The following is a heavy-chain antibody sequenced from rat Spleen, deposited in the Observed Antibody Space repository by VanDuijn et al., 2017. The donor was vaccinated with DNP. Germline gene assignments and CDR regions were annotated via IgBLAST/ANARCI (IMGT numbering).Heavy chain of an antibody. CDR3: AREEAYYGSDYLDY. Sequence: EVQLQESGSGLVKPSQSLSLTCSVTGYSITSNYWGWIRKFPGNKMEWVGHISYSGSASYNPSLKSRISITRDTSKNQFFLHLNSVTTEDTATYYCAREEAYYGSDYLDYWGQGVMVTVSS. CDR2: ISYSGSA. CDR1: GYSITSNY. V-gene: IGHV3-1*01. D-gene: IGHD1-7*01. J-gene: IGHJ2*01.